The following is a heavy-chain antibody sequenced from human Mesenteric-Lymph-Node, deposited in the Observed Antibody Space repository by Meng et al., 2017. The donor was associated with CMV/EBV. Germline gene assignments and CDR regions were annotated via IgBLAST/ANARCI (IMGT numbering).Heavy chain of an antibody. V-gene: IGHV3-66*02. CDR1: GLFVSDNY. CDR2: MYSGGGT. Sequence: GESLKISCAASGLFVSDNYMTWVRQAPGKGPEWVSVMYSGGGTDYADSVKGRFTVSRDNSKNTLYLQMNSLRAEDTAVYYCARAHQKSGVFDAFDIWGQGTTVTVSS. D-gene: IGHD2-2*01. CDR3: ARAHQKSGVFDAFDI. J-gene: IGHJ3*02.